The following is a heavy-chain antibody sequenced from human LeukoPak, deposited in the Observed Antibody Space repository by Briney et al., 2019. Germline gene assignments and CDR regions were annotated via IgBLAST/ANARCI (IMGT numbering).Heavy chain of an antibody. CDR1: GFTFSSYA. D-gene: IGHD3-10*01. Sequence: GGSLRLSCAASGFTFSSYAMSWVRQAPGKGLEWVSVISGSGGSTYYADSVKGRFTVSRDNSKNTLYLQMNSLRAEDTAVYYCARSYGSGSYYLYYYYYMDVWGKGTTVTVSS. CDR2: ISGSGGST. CDR3: ARSYGSGSYYLYYYYYMDV. V-gene: IGHV3-23*01. J-gene: IGHJ6*03.